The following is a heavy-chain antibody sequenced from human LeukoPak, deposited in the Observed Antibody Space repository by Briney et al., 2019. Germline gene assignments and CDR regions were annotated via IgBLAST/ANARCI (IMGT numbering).Heavy chain of an antibody. Sequence: SVKVSCKASGGIFSNYAITWVRQAPGQGLEWNGRIIPIFGTANYAQKFQGRVTITADESTSTAYMELSGLRSEDTAVYYCARPPRTYYYDSSGYPVYYYGMDVWGQGTTVTVSS. CDR2: IIPIFGTA. CDR1: GGIFSNYA. CDR3: ARPPRTYYYDSSGYPVYYYGMDV. D-gene: IGHD3-22*01. V-gene: IGHV1-69*13. J-gene: IGHJ6*02.